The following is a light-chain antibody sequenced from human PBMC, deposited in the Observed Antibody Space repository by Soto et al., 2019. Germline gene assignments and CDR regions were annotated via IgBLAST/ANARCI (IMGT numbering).Light chain of an antibody. CDR1: QSISDT. CDR3: QQYDNWPWT. Sequence: XILMTQSPATLSVSPGVRSTLSCRSSQSISDTLAWYQQKPGQDQRLLIHGASTRSPGFPDRFSGSGSGTDLNLTISRLQSEDFAVYYCQQYDNWPWTFGQGTKV. CDR2: GAS. J-gene: IGKJ1*01. V-gene: IGKV3-15*01.